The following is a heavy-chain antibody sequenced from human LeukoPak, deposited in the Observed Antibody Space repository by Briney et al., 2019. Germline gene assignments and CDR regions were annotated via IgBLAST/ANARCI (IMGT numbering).Heavy chain of an antibody. CDR1: GGTFSSYA. V-gene: IGHV1-69*01. J-gene: IGHJ4*02. CDR2: IIPIFGTA. Sequence: GASVKVSCKASGGTFSSYAISWVRQAPGQGLEWMGGIIPIFGTANYAQKFQGRVTITADESTSTAYMELSSLRSDDTAVYYCARDRNKQWLVQDYWGQGTLVTVSS. D-gene: IGHD6-19*01. CDR3: ARDRNKQWLVQDY.